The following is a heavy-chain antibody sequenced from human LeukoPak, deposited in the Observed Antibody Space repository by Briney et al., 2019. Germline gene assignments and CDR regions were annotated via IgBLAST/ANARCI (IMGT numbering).Heavy chain of an antibody. D-gene: IGHD1-26*01. CDR3: AKGIVGATRKINFFDY. Sequence: GGSLILSCAASGFTFSSYAMRWVRQAPGKGLELVSAISGSGGSTYYADSVKGRFTISRDNSKNTLYLQMNSLRAEDTAVYYCAKGIVGATRKINFFDYWGQGTLVTVSS. V-gene: IGHV3-23*01. J-gene: IGHJ4*02. CDR2: ISGSGGST. CDR1: GFTFSSYA.